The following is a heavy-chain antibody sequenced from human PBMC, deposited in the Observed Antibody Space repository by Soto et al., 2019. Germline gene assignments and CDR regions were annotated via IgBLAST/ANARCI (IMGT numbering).Heavy chain of an antibody. CDR1: GYTFTKFH. D-gene: IGHD3-16*01. V-gene: IGHV1-46*01. CDR3: ARNVPGHDYVEEILDYFDY. Sequence: ASVKVSCKASGYTFTKFHIHWVRQAPGQGLEWMGMIDPSGGVTRDAQRFQGRITMTSDTSTSSVYMELRGLTSEDTAVYYCARNVPGHDYVEEILDYFDYWGQGTLVTVSS. J-gene: IGHJ4*02. CDR2: IDPSGGVT.